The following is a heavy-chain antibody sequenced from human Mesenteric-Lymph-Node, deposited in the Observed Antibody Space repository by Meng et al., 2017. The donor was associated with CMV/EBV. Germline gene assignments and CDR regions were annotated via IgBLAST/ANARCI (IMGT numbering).Heavy chain of an antibody. D-gene: IGHD3-10*01. CDR3: AREYYYGSGNYYKGGDLYYFDY. V-gene: IGHV1-3*01. CDR1: YA. Sequence: YAMHWVRQAPGQRLEWMGWINAGNGNTKYSENFQGRVTITRDISANTVYMELSSLRSEDTAVYHCAREYYYGSGNYYKGGDLYYFDYWGQGTLVTVSS. CDR2: INAGNGNT. J-gene: IGHJ4*02.